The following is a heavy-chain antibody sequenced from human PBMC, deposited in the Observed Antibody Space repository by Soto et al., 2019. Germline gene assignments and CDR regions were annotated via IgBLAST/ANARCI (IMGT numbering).Heavy chain of an antibody. CDR2: ISAYNGNT. Sequence: ASVKVSCKASGYTFTSYGISWVRQAPGQGLEWMGWISAYNGNTNYAQKLQGRVTMTTDTSTSTAYMELRSLRSDDTAVYYCARDNQLRYFDWLPYFDYWGQGTLVTVSS. D-gene: IGHD3-9*01. V-gene: IGHV1-18*01. CDR1: GYTFTSYG. J-gene: IGHJ4*02. CDR3: ARDNQLRYFDWLPYFDY.